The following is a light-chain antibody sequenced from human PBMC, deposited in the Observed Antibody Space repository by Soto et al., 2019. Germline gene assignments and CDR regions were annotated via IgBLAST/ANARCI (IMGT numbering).Light chain of an antibody. J-gene: IGKJ4*01. V-gene: IGKV3D-15*01. CDR1: QSVRSN. CDR3: QQYNNWPLT. CDR2: GAS. Sequence: EIVMTQSPATLSVSPGERATLSCRASQSVRSNLAWYQQKPGQAPRLLIYGASTRATGIPARFSGSGSVTEFTLTISSRQSEDFAGYYCQQYNNWPLTFGGGNKVEIK.